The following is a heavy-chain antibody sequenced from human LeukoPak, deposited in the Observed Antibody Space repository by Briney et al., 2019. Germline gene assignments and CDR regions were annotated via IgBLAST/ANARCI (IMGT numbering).Heavy chain of an antibody. Sequence: ASVKVSCKASGYTFTGYYMHWVRQAPGQGLEWMGWINPSSGGTNYAQKFQGRVTMTRDTSISTAYMELSRLRSDDTAVYYCARGDYYDSSGYGPKYGMDVWGQGTTVTVSS. CDR2: INPSSGGT. V-gene: IGHV1-2*02. CDR3: ARGDYYDSSGYGPKYGMDV. J-gene: IGHJ6*02. CDR1: GYTFTGYY. D-gene: IGHD3-22*01.